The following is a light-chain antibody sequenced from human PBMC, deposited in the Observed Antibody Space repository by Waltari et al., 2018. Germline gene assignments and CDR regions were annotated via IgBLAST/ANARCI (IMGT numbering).Light chain of an antibody. Sequence: EVVLTQSPATLSLSPGEGATLASRASQSVSNSLAWYQQKPGQPPRLLIYDTSTRASGIPARFSASGSGTDFTLSITSLEPEDYAVYYCQQRSIWPLTFGGGTKVEIK. J-gene: IGKJ4*01. CDR2: DTS. CDR1: QSVSNS. V-gene: IGKV3-11*01. CDR3: QQRSIWPLT.